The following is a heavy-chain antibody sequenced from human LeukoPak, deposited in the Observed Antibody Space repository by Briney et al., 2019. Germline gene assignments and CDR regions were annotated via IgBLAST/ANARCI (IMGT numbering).Heavy chain of an antibody. Sequence: ASVKVSCKASGYTFTIYDINWVRQATGQGLEWMGWMNPNSGNTGYAQKFQGRVTMTRNTSISTAYMELSSLRSEDTAVYYCARLPSIAAAAVDYWGQGTLVTVSS. CDR3: ARLPSIAAAAVDY. CDR2: MNPNSGNT. D-gene: IGHD6-13*01. CDR1: GYTFTIYD. J-gene: IGHJ4*02. V-gene: IGHV1-8*01.